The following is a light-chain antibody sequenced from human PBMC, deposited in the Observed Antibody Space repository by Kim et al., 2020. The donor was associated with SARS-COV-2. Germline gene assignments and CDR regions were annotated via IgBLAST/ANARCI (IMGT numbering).Light chain of an antibody. CDR3: QQYNSYPLT. Sequence: SASIGDRVTITCRASQTISSWLAWYHQKPGKAPELLIYKASILEGGVPPRFSGSRSGSEFTLTISSLQPHDLATYYCQQYNSYPLTFGGGTKLEI. CDR1: QTISSW. CDR2: KAS. V-gene: IGKV1-5*03. J-gene: IGKJ4*01.